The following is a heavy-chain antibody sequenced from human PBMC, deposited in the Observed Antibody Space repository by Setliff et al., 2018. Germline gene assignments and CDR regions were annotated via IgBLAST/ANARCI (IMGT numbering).Heavy chain of an antibody. CDR2: MDTSGTT. V-gene: IGHV4-4*08. Sequence: ETLSLTCSVSGGSISGDYWSWIRQPPGKGLEWIGYMDTSGTTNYNPSLKSRVTISVDTSKNQFSLKLSSVTAADTAVYYCARRGYSSNWYGDDAFDVWGHGTMVT. D-gene: IGHD6-13*01. J-gene: IGHJ3*01. CDR3: ARRGYSSNWYGDDAFDV. CDR1: GGSISGDY.